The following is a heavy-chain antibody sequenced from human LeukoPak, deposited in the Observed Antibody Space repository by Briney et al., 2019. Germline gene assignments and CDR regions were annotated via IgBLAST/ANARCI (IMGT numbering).Heavy chain of an antibody. CDR2: IIPILGIA. Sequence: SVKVSCKASGGTFSSYTISWVRQATGQGLEWMGRIIPILGIANYAQKFQGRVTITADKSTSTAYMELSSLRSEDTAVYYCARGTRDYYSRGLNWFDPWGQGTLVTVSS. V-gene: IGHV1-69*02. J-gene: IGHJ5*02. CDR1: GGTFSSYT. D-gene: IGHD4-17*01. CDR3: ARGTRDYYSRGLNWFDP.